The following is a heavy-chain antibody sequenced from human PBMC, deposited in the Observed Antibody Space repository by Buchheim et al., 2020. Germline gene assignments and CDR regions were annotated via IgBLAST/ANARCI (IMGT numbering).Heavy chain of an antibody. CDR2: INTDGSST. V-gene: IGHV3-74*01. J-gene: IGHJ4*02. CDR3: ASSPVADLFDY. Sequence: EVQLVESGGGLVQPGGSLRLSCAASGFSFRAYWMHWVRQAPGKGLVWVSRINTDGSSTSYADSVKGRFTISRDNGKNTLYLQMNSLRAEDTAVYYCASSPVADLFDYWGQGT. D-gene: IGHD6-19*01. CDR1: GFSFRAYW.